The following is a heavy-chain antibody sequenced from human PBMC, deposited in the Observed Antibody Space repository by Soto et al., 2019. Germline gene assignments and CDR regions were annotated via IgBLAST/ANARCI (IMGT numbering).Heavy chain of an antibody. Sequence: PGESLKISCKGSGYSFTSYWIGWVRQMPGKGLEWMGIIYPGDSDTRYSPSFQGQVTISADKSISTAYLQWSSLKASDTAMYYCARSYGVPYSSGWDGRGPYYYGMDVWGQGTTVTVSS. J-gene: IGHJ6*02. CDR2: IYPGDSDT. CDR3: ARSYGVPYSSGWDGRGPYYYGMDV. CDR1: GYSFTSYW. V-gene: IGHV5-51*01. D-gene: IGHD6-19*01.